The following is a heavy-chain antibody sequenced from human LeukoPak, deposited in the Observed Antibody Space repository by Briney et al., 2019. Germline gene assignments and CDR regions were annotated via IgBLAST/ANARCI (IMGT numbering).Heavy chain of an antibody. CDR1: GGSISSSNW. CDR3: AGLLYCGGDCYSGPIFDY. CDR2: IYHSGST. D-gene: IGHD2-21*02. J-gene: IGHJ4*02. V-gene: IGHV4-4*02. Sequence: SGTLSLTCAVSGGSISSSNWWSWVRQPPGKGLEWIGEIYHSGSTNYNPSLKSRVTISVDKSKNQFSLKLSSVTAADTAVYYCAGLLYCGGDCYSGPIFDYWGQGTLVTVSS.